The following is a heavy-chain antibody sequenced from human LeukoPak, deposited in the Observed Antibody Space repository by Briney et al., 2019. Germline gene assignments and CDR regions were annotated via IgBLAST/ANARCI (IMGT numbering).Heavy chain of an antibody. J-gene: IGHJ5*02. CDR2: ISPSGDLT. V-gene: IGHV1-46*01. CDR3: ARNYGDHSGGWLDP. CDR1: RYTFTSDY. Sequence: ASVRVSCKASRYTFTSDYVHCVRQAPGQGRQWMGVISPSGDLTTYPQRFQGRVTITRDTTTRTVYMELSSLRSEDTALYYCARNYGDHSGGWLDPWGQGTLVTVSS. D-gene: IGHD4-23*01.